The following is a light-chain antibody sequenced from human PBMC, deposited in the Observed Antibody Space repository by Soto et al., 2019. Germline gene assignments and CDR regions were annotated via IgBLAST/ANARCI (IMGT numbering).Light chain of an antibody. CDR3: MQGQQTPIT. Sequence: DIVMTQSPLSLPVTPGEPASMSCRSSQSLLHSSGTNYLDWYVQKPGQSPQLLIYWGSYRASGVPDRFSGSGSGPDFTLKISRVEAEDVGIYYCMQGQQTPITFVQGTRLAIK. V-gene: IGKV2-28*01. J-gene: IGKJ5*01. CDR2: WGS. CDR1: QSLLHSSGTNY.